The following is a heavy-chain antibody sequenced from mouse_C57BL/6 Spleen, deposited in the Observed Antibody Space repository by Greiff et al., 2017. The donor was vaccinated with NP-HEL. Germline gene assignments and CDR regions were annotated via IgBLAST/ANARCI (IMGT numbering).Heavy chain of an antibody. Sequence: QVQLQQSGAELVKPGASVKLSCKASGYTFTEYTIHWVKQRSGQGLEWIGWFFPGSGSIKYNEKFKDKATLTADKSSSTVYMELSRLTSEDSAVYFCARHEEERYYGYDVDYAMDYWGQGTSVTVSS. CDR2: FFPGSGSI. CDR1: GYTFTEYT. V-gene: IGHV1-62-2*01. CDR3: ARHEEERYYGYDVDYAMDY. J-gene: IGHJ4*01. D-gene: IGHD2-2*01.